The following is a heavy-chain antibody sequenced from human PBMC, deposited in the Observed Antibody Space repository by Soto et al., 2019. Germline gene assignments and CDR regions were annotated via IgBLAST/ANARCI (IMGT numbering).Heavy chain of an antibody. CDR2: TYYRSKWYN. Sequence: PSQTLSLTCAISGDSVSSNSAAWNWIRQSPSRGLEWLGRTYYRSKWYNDYAVSVKSRITINPDTSKNQFSLQLNSVTPEDTAVYYCARVPGYSYGYWRGSNWFDPWGQGTLVTVS. D-gene: IGHD5-18*01. J-gene: IGHJ5*02. V-gene: IGHV6-1*01. CDR3: ARVPGYSYGYWRGSNWFDP. CDR1: GDSVSSNSAA.